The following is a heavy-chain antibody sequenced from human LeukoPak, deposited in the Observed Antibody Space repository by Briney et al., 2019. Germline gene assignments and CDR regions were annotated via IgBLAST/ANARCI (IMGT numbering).Heavy chain of an antibody. D-gene: IGHD1-26*01. Sequence: AGGSLRLSCAASGFTFSSYGMHWVRQAPGKGLEWVSSISSSSSYIYYADSVKGRFTISRDNAKNSLYLQMNSLRAEDTAVYYCARTVGATPGGYWGQGTLVTVSS. CDR2: ISSSSSYI. CDR3: ARTVGATPGGY. J-gene: IGHJ4*02. CDR1: GFTFSSYG. V-gene: IGHV3-21*01.